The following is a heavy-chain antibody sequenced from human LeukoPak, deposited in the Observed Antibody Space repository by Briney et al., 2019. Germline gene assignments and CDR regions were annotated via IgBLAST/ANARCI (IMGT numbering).Heavy chain of an antibody. CDR3: ARDDSRGTTDY. D-gene: IGHD3-16*01. Sequence: SVKVSCKASGGIFSSYAISWVRQAPGQGLEWMGGIIPIFGTANYAQKFQGRVTITTDESTSTAYMELSSLRSEDTAVYYCARDDSRGTTDYWGQGTLVTVSS. J-gene: IGHJ4*02. V-gene: IGHV1-69*05. CDR1: GGIFSSYA. CDR2: IIPIFGTA.